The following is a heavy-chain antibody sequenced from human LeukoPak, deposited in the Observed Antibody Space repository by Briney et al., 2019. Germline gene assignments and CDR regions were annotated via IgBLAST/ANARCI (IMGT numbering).Heavy chain of an antibody. V-gene: IGHV3-23*01. CDR3: AKDHYYDRSGFLAN. Sequence: PGGPLRLSCTASGFLFNSQAMSWVRQAPGKRLEWVSHISGDGGNTYYADSLKGRFIVSRDNAKNTLFLQMNSLRVEDTAVYYCAKDHYYDRSGFLANWGQGTLVIVSS. J-gene: IGHJ1*01. D-gene: IGHD3-22*01. CDR2: ISGDGGNT. CDR1: GFLFNSQA.